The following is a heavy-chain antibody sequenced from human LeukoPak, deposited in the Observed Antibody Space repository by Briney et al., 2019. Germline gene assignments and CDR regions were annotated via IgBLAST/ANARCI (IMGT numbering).Heavy chain of an antibody. V-gene: IGHV4-59*08. Sequence: SETLSLTCTVSGGSISSYYWSWIRQPPGKGLEWIGYIYYSGSTNYNPSLKSRVTISVDTSKNQFSLKLSSVTAADTAVYYCARLPYYYDSSGYPDADYIDVWGKGTTVTVSS. CDR3: ARLPYYYDSSGYPDADYIDV. D-gene: IGHD3-22*01. J-gene: IGHJ6*03. CDR2: IYYSGST. CDR1: GGSISSYY.